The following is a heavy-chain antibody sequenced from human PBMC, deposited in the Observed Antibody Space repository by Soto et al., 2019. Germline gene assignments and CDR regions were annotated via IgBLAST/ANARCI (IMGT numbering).Heavy chain of an antibody. CDR1: GGTFSSYA. CDR3: ARSLPKGPGPGRSYYYYGMDV. D-gene: IGHD2-8*02. CDR2: IIPIFGTA. V-gene: IGHV1-69*01. Sequence: QVQLVQSGAEVKKPGSSVKVSCKASGGTFSSYAISWVRQAPGQGLEWMGGIIPIFGTANYAQKFQGRVTITADDSTSTAYMELSSLRSEDTAVYYCARSLPKGPGPGRSYYYYGMDVWGQGTTVTVSS. J-gene: IGHJ6*02.